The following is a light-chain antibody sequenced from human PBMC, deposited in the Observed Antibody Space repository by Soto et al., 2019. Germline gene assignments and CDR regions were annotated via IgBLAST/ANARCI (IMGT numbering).Light chain of an antibody. CDR1: SSDVGGYNY. CDR2: EVS. Sequence: QSALTRPPSASGSPGQSVTISCTGTSSDVGGYNYVSWYQQYPGKAPKLMIYEVSKRPSGVPDRFSGSKSGKTASLTVSGLQAEDEADYYCSSYAGSDIWVFGGGTKLTVL. V-gene: IGLV2-8*01. CDR3: SSYAGSDIWV. J-gene: IGLJ3*02.